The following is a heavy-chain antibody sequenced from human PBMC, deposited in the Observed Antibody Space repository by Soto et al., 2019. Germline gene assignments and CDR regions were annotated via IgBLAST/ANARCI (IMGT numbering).Heavy chain of an antibody. V-gene: IGHV1-2*02. CDR2: FNPNNGDT. CDR1: GYTLTDYY. Sequence: ASVKVSCKASGYTLTDYYMHWVRQAPGQGLEWMGWFNPNNGDTKYAQKFQDRVTMTRDTSTSSAYVELSSLRSDDTAVYYCAKSGQAFDIWGQGTTVTVSS. J-gene: IGHJ6*02. D-gene: IGHD5-12*01. CDR3: AKSGQAFDI.